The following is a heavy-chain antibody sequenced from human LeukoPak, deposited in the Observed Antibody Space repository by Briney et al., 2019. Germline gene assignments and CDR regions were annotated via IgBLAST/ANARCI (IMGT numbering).Heavy chain of an antibody. V-gene: IGHV1-8*01. CDR3: VRDGEGVAISVNYWFDP. D-gene: IGHD3-10*01. CDR1: GFRFTSYD. CDR2: MNPNNGNT. Sequence: ASVKVSCKASGFRFTSYDINWVRPASGQEFEWMGWMNPNNGNTGYAQKFQGRVTMTRDTSISTAYMELRDLRSEDTAVYYCVRDGEGVAISVNYWFDPWGQGTLVTVSS. J-gene: IGHJ5*02.